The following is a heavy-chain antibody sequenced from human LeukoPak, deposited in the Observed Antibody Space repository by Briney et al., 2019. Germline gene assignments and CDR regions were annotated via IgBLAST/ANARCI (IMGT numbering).Heavy chain of an antibody. D-gene: IGHD2-15*01. Sequence: SETLSLTCTVSGGSISSYYWSWIRQPPGKGLEWIGYIYYSGSTNYNPSLKSRVTISVDTSKNQFSLKLSSVTAADTAVYYCARARINAFDIWGQGTMVTVSS. CDR2: IYYSGST. CDR1: GGSISSYY. CDR3: ARARINAFDI. V-gene: IGHV4-59*12. J-gene: IGHJ3*02.